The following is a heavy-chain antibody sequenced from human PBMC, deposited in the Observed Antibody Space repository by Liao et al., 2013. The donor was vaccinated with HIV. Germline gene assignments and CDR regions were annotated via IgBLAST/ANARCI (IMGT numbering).Heavy chain of an antibody. CDR2: INHSGST. J-gene: IGHJ3*02. D-gene: IGHD7-27*01. CDR1: GGSFSNYY. V-gene: IGHV4-34*01. Sequence: QVQLQQWGAGLLKPSETLSLTCAVYGGSFSNYYWSCIRQPPGKGLEWIGEINHSGSTNYNPSLKSRVTISVDTSKNQFSLKLSSVTAADTAVYYCARTSLGYDAFDIWGQGTMVTVSS. CDR3: ARTSLGYDAFDI.